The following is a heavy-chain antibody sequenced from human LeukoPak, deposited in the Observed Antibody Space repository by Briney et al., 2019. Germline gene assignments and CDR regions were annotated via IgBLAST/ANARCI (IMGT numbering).Heavy chain of an antibody. CDR1: GYTFTSYG. D-gene: IGHD5-24*01. V-gene: IGHV1-18*01. Sequence: ASVKVSCKPSGYTFTSYGISWVRQAPGQGLEWMGWISGYNGNTNYAQKFQGRVTMTTDTSTSTAYMELRSLTSDDTAVYYCARDLSRDGYNPRYWGQGTLVTVPS. J-gene: IGHJ4*02. CDR3: ARDLSRDGYNPRY. CDR2: ISGYNGNT.